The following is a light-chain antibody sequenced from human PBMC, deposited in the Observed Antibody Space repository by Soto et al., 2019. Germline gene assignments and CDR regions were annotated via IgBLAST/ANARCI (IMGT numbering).Light chain of an antibody. CDR1: QTIDSW. Sequence: DILMTQSPSTVSASVGDIVTITCRASQTIDSWVAWYQQKPGKAPKLLIYKTTSLESGVPSRFIGSRSGTEYTLTICGLQPDDFAAYYCQQYNTYFSLTFGGGTKVDIK. CDR2: KTT. J-gene: IGKJ4*01. CDR3: QQYNTYFSLT. V-gene: IGKV1-5*03.